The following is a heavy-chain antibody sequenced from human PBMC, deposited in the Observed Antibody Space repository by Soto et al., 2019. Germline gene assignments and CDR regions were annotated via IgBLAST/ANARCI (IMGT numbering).Heavy chain of an antibody. CDR3: ASSEQLYYYDSSGYYHAFDI. D-gene: IGHD3-22*01. CDR2: IIPIFGTA. V-gene: IGHV1-69*13. Sequence: GASVKVSCKASGGTFSSYAISWVRQAPGQGLEWMGGIIPIFGTANYAQKFQGRVTITADESTSTAYMELSSLRSEDTAVYYCASSEQLYYYDSSGYYHAFDIWGQGTMVTVSS. J-gene: IGHJ3*02. CDR1: GGTFSSYA.